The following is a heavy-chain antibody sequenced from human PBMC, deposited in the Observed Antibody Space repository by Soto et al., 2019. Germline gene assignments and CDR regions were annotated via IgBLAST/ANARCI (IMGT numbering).Heavy chain of an antibody. V-gene: IGHV3-30*03. CDR1: GFPFDAHG. J-gene: IGHJ5*02. Sequence: PVGSLRLSCAASGFPFDAHGMAWVRQAPGKGLEWVAVISYDGSNKYYADSVKGRFTISRDNSKNTLYLQMNSLRAEDTAVYYCARQTRPRNWFDPWGQGTLVTVSS. CDR3: ARQTRPRNWFDP. CDR2: ISYDGSNK.